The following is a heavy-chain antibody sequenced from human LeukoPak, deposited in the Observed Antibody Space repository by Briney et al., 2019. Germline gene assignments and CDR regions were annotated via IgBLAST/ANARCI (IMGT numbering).Heavy chain of an antibody. CDR2: ISGSGGRT. CDR1: GFTFSSYA. J-gene: IGHJ4*02. CDR3: VVVSYCAVDCYDY. Sequence: GGSLRLSCAASGFTFSSYAMSWVRQAPGKGLEWVSAISGSGGRTYYADSVKGRFTISRDNSKNTVYVQMNSLRAEDTAVYFCVVVSYCAVDCYDYWGQGTLVTVSS. D-gene: IGHD2-21*01. V-gene: IGHV3-23*01.